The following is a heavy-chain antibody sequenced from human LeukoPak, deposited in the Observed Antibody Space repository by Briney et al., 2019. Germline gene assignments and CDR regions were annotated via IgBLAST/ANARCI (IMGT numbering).Heavy chain of an antibody. V-gene: IGHV1-69*05. CDR2: INPIIGTA. J-gene: IGHJ3*02. CDR3: ARDDSSGYPAFAI. CDR1: GYTFTSYG. D-gene: IGHD3-22*01. Sequence: ASVKVSCKASGYTFTSYGISGVRQAPGQGREGVGGINPIIGTANYAQKFQGRVTITTDESTSTAYMALSSLRSEDTAVYYCARDDSSGYPAFAIWGQGTMVTVSS.